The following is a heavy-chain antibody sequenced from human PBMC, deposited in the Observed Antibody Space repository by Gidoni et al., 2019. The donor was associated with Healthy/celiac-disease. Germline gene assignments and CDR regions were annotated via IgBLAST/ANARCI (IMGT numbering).Heavy chain of an antibody. CDR1: GFTFEDYA. J-gene: IGHJ4*02. CDR2: ISWNSGSI. CDR3: AKAVRSSSSSFDY. D-gene: IGHD6-6*01. V-gene: IGHV3-9*01. Sequence: EVQLVESGGGLVQPGRSLRLSCAASGFTFEDYAMHWVRPTPGKGLEWVSGISWNSGSIGYADSVKGRFTISRDNAKNSLYLQMNSLRAEDTALYYCAKAVRSSSSSFDYWGQGTLVTVSS.